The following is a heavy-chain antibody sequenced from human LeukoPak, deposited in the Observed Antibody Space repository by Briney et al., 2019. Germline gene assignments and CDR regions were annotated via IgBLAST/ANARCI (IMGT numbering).Heavy chain of an antibody. CDR2: IWYDGSNK. Sequence: TGGSLRLSCAASGFTFSIYGMHWVRQAPGKGLEWVAVIWYDGSNKYYADSVKGRFTISRDNSKNTLYLQMNSLRAEDTAVYYCASSIIDAFDIWGQGTMVTVSS. CDR1: GFTFSIYG. J-gene: IGHJ3*02. D-gene: IGHD3-9*01. CDR3: ASSIIDAFDI. V-gene: IGHV3-33*01.